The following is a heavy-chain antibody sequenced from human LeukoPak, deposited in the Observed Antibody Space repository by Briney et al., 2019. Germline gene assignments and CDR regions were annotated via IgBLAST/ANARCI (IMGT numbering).Heavy chain of an antibody. CDR3: ASPYYYDSSGPYYYGMDV. J-gene: IGHJ6*02. Sequence: ASVKVSCKASGYTFTSYYMHWVRQAPGQGLEWMGIINPSGGSTSYAQKFQRRVTMTRDTSTSTVYMELSSLRSEDTAVYYCASPYYYDSSGPYYYGMDVWGQGTTVTVSS. CDR2: INPSGGST. CDR1: GYTFTSYY. D-gene: IGHD3-22*01. V-gene: IGHV1-46*01.